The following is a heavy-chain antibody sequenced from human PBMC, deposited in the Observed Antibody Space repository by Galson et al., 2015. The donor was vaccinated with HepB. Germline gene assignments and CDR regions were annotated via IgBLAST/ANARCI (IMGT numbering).Heavy chain of an antibody. V-gene: IGHV3-23*01. CDR2: IGATGVRT. Sequence: SLRLSCATSGFPFSRYVMNWVRQAPGKGLEWVSTIGATGVRTYYADSVKGRFTISRDDSKSTLYLQMNSLRVEDTALYYCAKDNTYGSWGQGTLVIASS. J-gene: IGHJ5*02. D-gene: IGHD3-10*01. CDR1: GFPFSRYV. CDR3: AKDNTYGS.